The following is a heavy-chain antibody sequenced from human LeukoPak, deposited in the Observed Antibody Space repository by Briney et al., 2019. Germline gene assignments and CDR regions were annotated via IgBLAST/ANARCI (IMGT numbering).Heavy chain of an antibody. J-gene: IGHJ6*02. Sequence: GGSLRLSCAASGFAVSSNYMSWVRQAPGKGLEWGSVIYSGGSTYYADSVKGRFTISRDNSKNTLYLQMNSLRAEDTAVYYCAKVVAAAGTRVYYYYGMDVWGQGTTVTVSS. CDR2: IYSGGST. V-gene: IGHV3-53*01. CDR1: GFAVSSNY. CDR3: AKVVAAAGTRVYYYYGMDV. D-gene: IGHD6-13*01.